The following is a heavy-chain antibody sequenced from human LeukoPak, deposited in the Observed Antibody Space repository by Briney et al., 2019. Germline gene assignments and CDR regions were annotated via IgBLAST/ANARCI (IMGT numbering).Heavy chain of an antibody. D-gene: IGHD4/OR15-4a*01. J-gene: IGHJ5*02. V-gene: IGHV1-46*01. CDR2: INPSGGST. CDR1: GYTFTSYY. CDR3: ARGPVLTWFDP. Sequence: GASVKVSCKASGYTFTSYYMHWVRKPLGQGLDWMGIINPSGGSTSYAQKFQGRVTMTRDTSTSTVYMELSSLRSEDTAVYYCARGPVLTWFDPWGQGTLVTVSS.